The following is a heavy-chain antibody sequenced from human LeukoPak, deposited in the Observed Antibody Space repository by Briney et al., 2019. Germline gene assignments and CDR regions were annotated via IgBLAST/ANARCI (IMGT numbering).Heavy chain of an antibody. CDR3: AKESLLLRGPLLIYYFDF. Sequence: GGSLRLSCAASGFSFSSYAMSWVRQAPGKGLEWVSVMSGSGGSTYYADSVKGRFTISRDNSKNTLYLQMNSLRAEDTAIYYCAKESLLLRGPLLIYYFDFWGQGTLVTVSS. V-gene: IGHV3-23*01. D-gene: IGHD3-10*01. J-gene: IGHJ4*02. CDR1: GFSFSSYA. CDR2: MSGSGGST.